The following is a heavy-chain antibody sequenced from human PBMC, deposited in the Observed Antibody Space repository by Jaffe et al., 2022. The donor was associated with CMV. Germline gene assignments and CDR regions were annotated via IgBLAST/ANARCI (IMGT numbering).Heavy chain of an antibody. D-gene: IGHD2-15*01. CDR2: ISAYNGNT. J-gene: IGHJ6*03. CDR1: GYTFTSYG. Sequence: QVQLVQSGAEVKKPGASVKVSCKASGYTFTSYGISWVRQAPGQGLEWMGWISAYNGNTNYAQKLQGRVTMTTDTSTSTAYMELRSLRSDDTAVYYCARKTYDLLASPVYYYYYYMDVWGKGTTVTVSS. CDR3: ARKTYDLLASPVYYYYYYMDV. V-gene: IGHV1-18*04.